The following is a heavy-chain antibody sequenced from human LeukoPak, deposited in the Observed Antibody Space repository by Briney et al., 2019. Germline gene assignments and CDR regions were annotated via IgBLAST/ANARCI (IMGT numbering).Heavy chain of an antibody. CDR3: ARTYYDILTGYGATDY. V-gene: IGHV4-61*02. Sequence: SQTLSLTCTVSGGSLSSGSYYWSWIRQPAGKGLEWIGRIYTSGSTNYNPSLKSRVTISVDTSKNQFSLKRSSVTAADTAVYYCARTYYDILTGYGATDYWGQGTLVTVSS. J-gene: IGHJ4*02. CDR1: GGSLSSGSYY. CDR2: IYTSGST. D-gene: IGHD3-9*01.